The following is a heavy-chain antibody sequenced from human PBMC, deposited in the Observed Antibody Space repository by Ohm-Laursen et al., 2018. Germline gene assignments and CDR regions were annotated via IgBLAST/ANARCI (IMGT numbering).Heavy chain of an antibody. Sequence: SETLSLTCAVYGGSFSGYYWSWIRQPPGKGLEWIGEINHSGSTNYNPSLKSRVTISVDTSKNQFSLKLSSVTAADTAVYYCARGRDIVVGAAAIWFDHWGQGTLVNVSS. D-gene: IGHD2-2*01. CDR3: ARGRDIVVGAAAIWFDH. CDR2: INHSGST. CDR1: GGSFSGYY. J-gene: IGHJ5*02. V-gene: IGHV4-34*01.